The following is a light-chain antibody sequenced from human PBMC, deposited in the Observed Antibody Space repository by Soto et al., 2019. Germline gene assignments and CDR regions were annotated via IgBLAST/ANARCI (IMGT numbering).Light chain of an antibody. Sequence: QSALTQPASVSGSPGQSITISCTGTSSDVGGYKHVSWYRQRPGKAPILMIYYVSDRPSGVSNRFSGSKSGNTASLTISGLQAEDEADYYCSSYTSSSTWVFGGGTQLTVL. CDR2: YVS. CDR1: SSDVGGYKH. V-gene: IGLV2-14*03. J-gene: IGLJ7*01. CDR3: SSYTSSSTWV.